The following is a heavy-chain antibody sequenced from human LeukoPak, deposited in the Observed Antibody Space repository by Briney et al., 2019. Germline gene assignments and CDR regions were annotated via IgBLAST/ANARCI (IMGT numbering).Heavy chain of an antibody. Sequence: GGSLRLSCAASGFTFSDYWLSWVRQAPGKGLEWVANIKQDGSEKNYVDSVKGRFTISRDNAKSSLYLQMNSLRAEDTAVYYCVRGPYALYWGQGTLVSVSS. V-gene: IGHV3-7*01. CDR1: GFTFSDYW. D-gene: IGHD2-2*01. J-gene: IGHJ4*02. CDR2: IKQDGSEK. CDR3: VRGPYALY.